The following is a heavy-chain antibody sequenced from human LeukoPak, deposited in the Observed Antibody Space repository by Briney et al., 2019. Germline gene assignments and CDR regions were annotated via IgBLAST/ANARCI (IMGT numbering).Heavy chain of an antibody. CDR1: GGSFSGYY. D-gene: IGHD5-24*01. V-gene: IGHV4-34*01. CDR3: ARGWLQFHY. CDR2: INHSGST. Sequence: SETLSLTCAVYGGSFSGYYWSWIRQPPGKGLERIGEINHSGSTNYNPSLKSRVTISVDTSKNQFSLKLSSVTAADTAVYYCARGWLQFHYWGQGTLVTVSS. J-gene: IGHJ4*02.